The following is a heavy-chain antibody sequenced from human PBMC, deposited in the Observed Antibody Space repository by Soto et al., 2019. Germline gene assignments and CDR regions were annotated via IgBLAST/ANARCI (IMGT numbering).Heavy chain of an antibody. CDR2: INQSGTT. CDR1: CGSFMEYY. CDR3: ARDIITVIGGQIYYYFGMDV. Sequence: SETLSLTCAFGCGSFMEYYWSWNRQPPGKGLEWIGEINQSGTTHYNPSLKRRLNITIDTSKNQFSLKLTSVTAADTATDYCARDIITVIGGQIYYYFGMDVWGQGTTVTVSS. D-gene: IGHD3-10*01. J-gene: IGHJ6*02. V-gene: IGHV4-34*01.